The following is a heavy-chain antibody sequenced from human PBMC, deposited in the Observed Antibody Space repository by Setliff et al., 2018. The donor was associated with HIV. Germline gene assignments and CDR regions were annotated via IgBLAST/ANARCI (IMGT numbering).Heavy chain of an antibody. J-gene: IGHJ4*02. D-gene: IGHD3-10*01. CDR3: ASVLRYYGSGSYPFGY. Sequence: GGSLRLSCAASGFTFSSYPMGWVRQSPGKGPEWVSAISDGGGSTYYAVSVKGRFTISRDNSKNTLYLQMNSLRAEDTAVYYCASVLRYYGSGSYPFGYWGQGTLVTVSS. CDR1: GFTFSSYP. CDR2: ISDGGGST. V-gene: IGHV3-23*01.